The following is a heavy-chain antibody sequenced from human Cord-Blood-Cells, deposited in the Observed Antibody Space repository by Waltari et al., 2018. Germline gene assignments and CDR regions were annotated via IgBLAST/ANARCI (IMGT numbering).Heavy chain of an antibody. D-gene: IGHD3-3*01. V-gene: IGHV4-59*01. Sequence: QVQLQESGPGLVKPSETLSLTCTVSGGSISSYYWSWIRQPPGKGLEWIGYIYYRGSTNYNPSLKSRVTISVDTSKNQFSLKLSSVTAADTAVYYCARAGDFWSGYYLDYWGQGTLVTVSS. CDR3: ARAGDFWSGYYLDY. CDR1: GGSISSYY. J-gene: IGHJ4*02. CDR2: IYYRGST.